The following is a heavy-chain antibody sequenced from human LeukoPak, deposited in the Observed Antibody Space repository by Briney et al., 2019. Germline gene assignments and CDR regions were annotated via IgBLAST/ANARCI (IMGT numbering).Heavy chain of an antibody. D-gene: IGHD3-22*01. V-gene: IGHV3-21*04. J-gene: IGHJ4*02. Sequence: GGSLRLSCAASGFTFSSYSMNWVRQAPGKGLEWVSCISSSSSYIYYADSVKGRFTISRDNAKNSLYLQMNSLRAEDTALYYCARASLYDNSAYYLDYWGQGTLVTVSS. CDR3: ARASLYDNSAYYLDY. CDR1: GFTFSSYS. CDR2: ISSSSSYI.